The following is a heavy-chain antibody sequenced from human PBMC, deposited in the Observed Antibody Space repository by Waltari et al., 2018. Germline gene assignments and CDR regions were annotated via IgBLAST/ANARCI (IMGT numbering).Heavy chain of an antibody. CDR1: GFTVSSNY. V-gene: IGHV3-53*01. Sequence: EVQLVESGGDLIQPGGSLRLSCAASGFTVSSNYMSWVRQAPGKGLGWVAIHYTGGSTYYADSMKGHFAIARVSSKTTVYLQLNSLRAGDTAVYYCAMYYCDRTSCSVACGQGTLVTVSS. D-gene: IGHD2-2*01. CDR3: AMYYCDRTSCSVA. J-gene: IGHJ5*02. CDR2: HYTGGST.